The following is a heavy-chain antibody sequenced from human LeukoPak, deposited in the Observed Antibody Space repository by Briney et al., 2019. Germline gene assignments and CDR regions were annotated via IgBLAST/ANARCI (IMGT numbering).Heavy chain of an antibody. J-gene: IGHJ5*02. V-gene: IGHV4-39*07. CDR1: GGSISSSSYY. D-gene: IGHD4-17*01. CDR2: IYYSGST. CDR3: ATDYTTVTYNWFDP. Sequence: SETLSLTCTVSGGSISSSSYYWGWIRQPPGKGLEWIGSIYYSGSTYYNPSLKSRVTISVDTSKNQFSLKLSSVTAADTAVYYCATDYTTVTYNWFDPWGQGTLVIVSS.